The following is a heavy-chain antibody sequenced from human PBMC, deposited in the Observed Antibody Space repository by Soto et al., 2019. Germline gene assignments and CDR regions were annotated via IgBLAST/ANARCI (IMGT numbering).Heavy chain of an antibody. V-gene: IGHV1-69*13. CDR1: GVTFYTYT. CDR3: ARIPRYSFPTSDDLDS. J-gene: IGHJ4*02. D-gene: IGHD5-18*01. CDR2: ITPIYPTT. Sequence: SVKVSCKASGVTFYTYTFSWVRQAPGQGLEWMGSITPIYPTTNYAEKFQGRLTVTADGSTNTAYMELNSLTSEDTAIYYCARIPRYSFPTSDDLDSWGQGTLVTVSS.